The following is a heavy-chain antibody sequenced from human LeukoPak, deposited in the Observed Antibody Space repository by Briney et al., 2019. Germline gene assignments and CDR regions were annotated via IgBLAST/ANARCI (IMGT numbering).Heavy chain of an antibody. J-gene: IGHJ4*02. V-gene: IGHV1-46*01. D-gene: IGHD6-13*01. CDR2: INPSGGST. Sequence: ASVKVSCKASGYTFTSYYMHWVRQAPGQGLEWMGIINPSGGSTSYAQKFQGRVTMTRDTSTSTVYMELSSLRSDDTAVYYCARDINHLAAAGTDYDYWGQGTLVTVSS. CDR1: GYTFTSYY. CDR3: ARDINHLAAAGTDYDY.